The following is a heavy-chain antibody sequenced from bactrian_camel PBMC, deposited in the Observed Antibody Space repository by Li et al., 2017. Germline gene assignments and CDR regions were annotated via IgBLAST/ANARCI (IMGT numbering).Heavy chain of an antibody. J-gene: IGHJ4*01. CDR1: GFTFNNAW. CDR2: INTGDGST. D-gene: IGHD6*01. V-gene: IGHV3S1*01. CDR3: ASDPGGSWYWYKY. Sequence: HVQLVESGGGLVQPGRSLRLSCAASGFTFNNAWMHWVRQAPAGRGLEWVSSINTGDGSTMSADSVKGRFTISRDNAKNTLYLQLNSLKSEDTALYYCASDPGGSWYWYKYWGQGTQVTVS.